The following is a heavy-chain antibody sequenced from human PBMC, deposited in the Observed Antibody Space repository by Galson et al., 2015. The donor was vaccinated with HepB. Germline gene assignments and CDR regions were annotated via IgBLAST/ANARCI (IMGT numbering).Heavy chain of an antibody. CDR1: GFTFSNFA. J-gene: IGHJ3*02. D-gene: IGHD2-2*01. CDR2: ISSSGGST. V-gene: IGHV3-23*01. Sequence: SLRLSCAASGFTFSNFAMSWVRQAPGKGLEWVSSISSSGGSTYYADSVKGRFSISRDNSKNTLFLQMNSLRAEDTAVYYCATIVLPAALGGEDAFDIWGQGTMVTVSS. CDR3: ATIVLPAALGGEDAFDI.